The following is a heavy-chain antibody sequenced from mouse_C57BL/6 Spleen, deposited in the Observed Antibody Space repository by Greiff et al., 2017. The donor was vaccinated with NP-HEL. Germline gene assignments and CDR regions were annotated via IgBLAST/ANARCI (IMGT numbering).Heavy chain of an antibody. CDR3: ARGATVAYWYFDV. D-gene: IGHD1-1*01. CDR2: IYPRSGNT. J-gene: IGHJ1*03. V-gene: IGHV1-81*01. Sequence: VQLQQSGAELARPGASVKLSCKASGYTFTSYGISWVKQRPGQGLEWIGEIYPRSGNTYYNEKFKGKATLTADKSSSTAYMELLSLTSEDSAVYFCARGATVAYWYFDVWGTGTTVTVSS. CDR1: GYTFTSYG.